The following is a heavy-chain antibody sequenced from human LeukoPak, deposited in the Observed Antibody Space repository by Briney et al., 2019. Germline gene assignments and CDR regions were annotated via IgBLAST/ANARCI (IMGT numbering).Heavy chain of an antibody. D-gene: IGHD3-3*01. CDR1: GFTFTSFA. CDR3: AKHSHDGSAPYYEVQLDY. CDR2: ISRTGVAT. V-gene: IGHV3-23*01. J-gene: IGHJ4*02. Sequence: GGTLRLSCAASGFTFTSFAMTWVRQAPGKGLEWVSTISRTGVATYYANSVKGRFTISRDNSKNTVYLQMNSLRAEDTAIYYCAKHSHDGSAPYYEVQLDYWGQGALVTVSS.